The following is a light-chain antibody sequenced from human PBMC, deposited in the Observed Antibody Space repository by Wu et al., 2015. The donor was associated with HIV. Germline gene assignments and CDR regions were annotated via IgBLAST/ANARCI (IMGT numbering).Light chain of an antibody. V-gene: IGKV3-20*01. CDR2: GAS. CDR3: HQYDTSPRS. CDR1: QSLSSKF. J-gene: IGKJ2*03. Sequence: EIVLTQSPGTLSLSPGERATLSCRASQSLSSKFLAWYQHKPSQAPTLLIYGASSRATGIPDRFSGSGSGTDFTLIISRLEPEDFAVYYCHQYDTSPRSFGQGTKLEIK.